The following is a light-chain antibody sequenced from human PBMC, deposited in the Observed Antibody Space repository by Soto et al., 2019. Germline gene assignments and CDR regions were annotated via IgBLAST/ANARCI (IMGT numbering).Light chain of an antibody. Sequence: DIQLTQSSSFLSASVGDTVTITCRASQGISSYLAWYQQKPGKAPNLLIYAASTLQSGVPSRFSGSGSGTEFTLTISSLQPEDFATYYCQQLDSFPHTFGQGTKLEIK. CDR2: AAS. CDR1: QGISSY. CDR3: QQLDSFPHT. J-gene: IGKJ2*01. V-gene: IGKV1-9*01.